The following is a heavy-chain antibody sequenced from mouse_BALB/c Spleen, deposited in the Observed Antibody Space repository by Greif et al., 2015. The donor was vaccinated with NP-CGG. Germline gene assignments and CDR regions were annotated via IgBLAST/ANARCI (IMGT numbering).Heavy chain of an antibody. Sequence: VKLQESGAELVRPGTSVKVSCKASGYAFTNYLIEWVKQRPGQGLEWIGVINPGSGGTNYNEKFKGKATLTADKSSSTAYMQLSSLTSDDSAVYFCARRGPGTGFAYWGQGTLVTVSA. CDR3: ARRGPGTGFAY. J-gene: IGHJ3*01. CDR2: INPGSGGT. D-gene: IGHD4-1*01. CDR1: GYAFTNYL. V-gene: IGHV1-54*03.